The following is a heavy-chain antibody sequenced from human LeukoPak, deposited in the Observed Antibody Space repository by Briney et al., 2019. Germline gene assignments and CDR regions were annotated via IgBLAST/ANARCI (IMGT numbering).Heavy chain of an antibody. CDR1: GGSISSGGYY. Sequence: PSETLSLTCTVSGGSISSGGYYWSWIRQHPGKGLEWIGYIYYSGSTYYNPSLKSRVTISVDTSKNQFSLKLSSVTAADTAVYYCARTNIAARPVFAFDIWGQGTMVTVSS. J-gene: IGHJ3*02. CDR3: ARTNIAARPVFAFDI. V-gene: IGHV4-31*03. CDR2: IYYSGST. D-gene: IGHD6-6*01.